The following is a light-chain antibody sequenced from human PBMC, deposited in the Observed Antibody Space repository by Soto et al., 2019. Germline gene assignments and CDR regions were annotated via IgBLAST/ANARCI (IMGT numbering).Light chain of an antibody. J-gene: IGKJ3*01. Sequence: EIVLTQSPGTLSVSPGERAPLFCRARQSISSTYLAWYQKKPGQAPRLLLYGAFNRATGIPDRFSGSGSGTDFTLTFSRLEPEDCAFYYCQQYGSSSFAFGPGTKVEIK. CDR2: GAF. CDR3: QQYGSSSFA. CDR1: QSISSTY. V-gene: IGKV3-20*01.